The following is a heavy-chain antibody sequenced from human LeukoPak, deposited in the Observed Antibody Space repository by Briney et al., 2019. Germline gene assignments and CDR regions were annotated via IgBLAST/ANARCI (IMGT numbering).Heavy chain of an antibody. V-gene: IGHV4-61*01. D-gene: IGHD2-15*01. CDR2: VHYGGST. Sequence: SETLTLTCTVSGGFISSGGSSSSHFWTWIRQTPRKGLEWIGFVHYGGSTNYNPSLKSRVTILLDTSENQFSLKLSSVTAADTAVYYCTRRVVRNPYYGMDVWGQGTTVTVSS. J-gene: IGHJ6*02. CDR1: GGFISSGGSSSSHF. CDR3: TRRVVRNPYYGMDV.